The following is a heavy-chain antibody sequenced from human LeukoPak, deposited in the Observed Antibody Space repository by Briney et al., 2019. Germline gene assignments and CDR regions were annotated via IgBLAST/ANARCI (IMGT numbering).Heavy chain of an antibody. J-gene: IGHJ4*02. V-gene: IGHV3-33*01. Sequence: GGSLRLSCAASGFTFSSYGMHWVRQAPGKGLEWVAVIWYDGSNKYYADSVKGRFTISRDNTKNTLYLQMNSLRAEDTAVYYCARMRLKPVGATTPSLTFDYWGQGTLVTVSS. CDR3: ARMRLKPVGATTPSLTFDY. D-gene: IGHD1-26*01. CDR2: IWYDGSNK. CDR1: GFTFSSYG.